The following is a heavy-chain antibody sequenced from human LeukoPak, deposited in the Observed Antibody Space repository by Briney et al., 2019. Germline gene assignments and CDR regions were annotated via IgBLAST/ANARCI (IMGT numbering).Heavy chain of an antibody. D-gene: IGHD3-10*01. CDR3: ARANRPYYYGSGSYYIDY. CDR2: INPNSGGT. CDR1: GYTSTGYY. J-gene: IGHJ4*02. V-gene: IGHV1-2*04. Sequence: GASVKVSCKASGYTSTGYYMHWVRQAPGQGLEWMGWINPNSGGTNYAQKFQGWVTMTRDTSISTAYMELSRLRSDDTAVYYCARANRPYYYGSGSYYIDYWGQGTLVTVSS.